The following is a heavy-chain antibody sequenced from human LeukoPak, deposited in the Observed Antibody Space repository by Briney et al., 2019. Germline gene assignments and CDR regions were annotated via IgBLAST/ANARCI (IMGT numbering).Heavy chain of an antibody. CDR3: AKLTNGWFDP. Sequence: GGSLRLSCAASGFTFGSYWMSWVRQTPGKGLEWVSYISSSGRTAYYADSVRGRFTISRDNSKNTLYLQMNSLRAEDTAVYYCAKLTNGWFDPWGQGTLVAVSS. CDR2: ISSSGRTA. CDR1: GFTFGSYW. J-gene: IGHJ5*02. V-gene: IGHV3-48*01. D-gene: IGHD2-2*01.